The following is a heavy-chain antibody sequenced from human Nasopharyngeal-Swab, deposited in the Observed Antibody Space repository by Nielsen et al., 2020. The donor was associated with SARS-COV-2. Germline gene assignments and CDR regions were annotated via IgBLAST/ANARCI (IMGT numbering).Heavy chain of an antibody. D-gene: IGHD3-10*01. J-gene: IGHJ4*02. CDR1: GGSISRGRYY. Sequence: SATLSLTCTVSGGSISRGRYYWSWTRQPPGKGVEWFGGMYTRGSTNYNPSLKSRVTISVDTPKNQFSLKLSPVTAADTAVYYCARGVGEDKTYYFDYWGQGTLVTVSS. CDR2: MYTRGST. V-gene: IGHV4-61*02. CDR3: ARGVGEDKTYYFDY.